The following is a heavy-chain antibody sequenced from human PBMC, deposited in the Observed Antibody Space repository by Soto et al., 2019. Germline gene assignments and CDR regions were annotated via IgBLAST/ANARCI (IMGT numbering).Heavy chain of an antibody. V-gene: IGHV3-7*01. Sequence: EVQLVESGGDLVQPGGSLRLSCAASGFTYSNYWMSWVRQAPGKGLEWVANIRQDGSEKYYVDSVKGRFTISRDNAKNSLFLQMNSLRAEDTSVYYCARALVVEDYRGQGTLVTVSS. CDR1: GFTYSNYW. CDR2: IRQDGSEK. CDR3: ARALVVEDY. J-gene: IGHJ4*02. D-gene: IGHD3-22*01.